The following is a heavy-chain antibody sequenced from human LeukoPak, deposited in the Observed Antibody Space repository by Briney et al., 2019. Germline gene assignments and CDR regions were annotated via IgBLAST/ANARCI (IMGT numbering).Heavy chain of an antibody. V-gene: IGHV4-61*02. CDR2: IYTSRST. Sequence: SQTLSLTCTVSGGSISSGSYYWSWIRQPAGKGLEWIGRIYTSRSTNYNPSLKSRVTISVDTSKNQFSLKLSSVTAADTAVYYCARDLVNYDSSGYYYGGPFDYWGQGTLVTVSS. D-gene: IGHD3-22*01. J-gene: IGHJ4*02. CDR3: ARDLVNYDSSGYYYGGPFDY. CDR1: GGSISSGSYY.